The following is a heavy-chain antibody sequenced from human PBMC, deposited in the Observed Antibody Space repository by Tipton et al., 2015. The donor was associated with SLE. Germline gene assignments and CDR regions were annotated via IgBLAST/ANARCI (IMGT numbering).Heavy chain of an antibody. CDR1: GFTFSSYG. J-gene: IGHJ1*01. CDR3: ARAEQWLVPYFQH. V-gene: IGHV3-33*01. Sequence: RSLRLSCAASGFTFSSYGMHWVRQAPGKGLEWVAFIRYDGSNKYYVDSVKGRFTISRDNAKNSLYLQMNSLRAEDTAVYYCARAEQWLVPYFQHWGQGTLVTVSS. D-gene: IGHD6-19*01. CDR2: IRYDGSNK.